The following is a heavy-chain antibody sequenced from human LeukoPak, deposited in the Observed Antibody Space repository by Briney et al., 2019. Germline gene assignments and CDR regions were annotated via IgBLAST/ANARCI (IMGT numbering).Heavy chain of an antibody. CDR3: ARGKHFNVDIVATAGIDY. CDR2: ISSSGSTI. V-gene: IGHV3-48*03. CDR1: GFTFSSYE. Sequence: GGSLRLSCAASGFTFSSYEMTWVRQAPGKGLEWLSYISSSGSTIYYADSVKGRFTVSRDNAKNTLYLQMNSLRAEDTAVYYCARGKHFNVDIVATAGIDYWGQGTLVTVSS. J-gene: IGHJ4*02. D-gene: IGHD5-12*01.